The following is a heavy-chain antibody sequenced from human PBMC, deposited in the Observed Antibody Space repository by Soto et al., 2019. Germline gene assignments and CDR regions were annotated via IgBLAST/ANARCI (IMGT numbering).Heavy chain of an antibody. CDR3: AKDRRARIEPGGYSGYYGMDV. D-gene: IGHD1-26*01. CDR1: GFTFSSYA. CDR2: ISGSGGST. J-gene: IGHJ6*02. V-gene: IGHV3-23*01. Sequence: EVQLLESGGGLVQPGGSLRLSCAASGFTFSSYAMSWVRQAPGKGLEWVSAISGSGGSTYYADSVKGRFTISRDNSKNTLYLQMNSLRAEDTAVYYCAKDRRARIEPGGYSGYYGMDVWGQGTTVTVSS.